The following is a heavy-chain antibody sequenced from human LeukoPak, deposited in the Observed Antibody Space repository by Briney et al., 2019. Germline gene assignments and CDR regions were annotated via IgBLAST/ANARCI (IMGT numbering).Heavy chain of an antibody. V-gene: IGHV4-34*01. CDR1: GGSFSGYY. D-gene: IGHD3-10*01. CDR2: INHSGST. CDR3: ARGSTGIDY. Sequence: SETLSLTCAVYGGSFSGYYWSWIRQPPGKGLEWIGEINHSGSTNYNPSLKSRVTISVDTSKNQFSLKMSSVTAADTAVYYCARGSTGIDYWGQGTLVTVSS. J-gene: IGHJ4*02.